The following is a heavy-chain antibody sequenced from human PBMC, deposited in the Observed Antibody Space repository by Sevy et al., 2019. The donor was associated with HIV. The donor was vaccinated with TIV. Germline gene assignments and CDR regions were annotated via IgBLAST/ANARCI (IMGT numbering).Heavy chain of an antibody. D-gene: IGHD3-22*01. Sequence: ASVKVSCKVSGYTLTQLSMHWVRQAPGKGLESMGTFDPEDGKTIYAQKFQGRVTMTEDKSTDTAYMQLTSLRSEDTAVFYCAVTKDYYDSSGYPFDYWGLGTLVTVSS. CDR2: FDPEDGKT. CDR3: AVTKDYYDSSGYPFDY. CDR1: GYTLTQLS. J-gene: IGHJ4*02. V-gene: IGHV1-24*01.